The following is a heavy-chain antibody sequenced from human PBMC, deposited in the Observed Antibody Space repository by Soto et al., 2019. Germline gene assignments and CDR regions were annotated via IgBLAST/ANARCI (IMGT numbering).Heavy chain of an antibody. CDR1: GYSFTSLD. J-gene: IGHJ4*02. CDR2: MEPSTGRT. CDR3: ARGVSAGVDY. Sequence: GASVKVSCKASGYSFTSLDINWVRQTAGQGLEWMGWMEPSTGRTGYAQKFQGRVTMARDTSINTAYMELTTLTSDDTAFYYCARGVSAGVDYWGQGTLVTVSS. V-gene: IGHV1-8*01. D-gene: IGHD1-26*01.